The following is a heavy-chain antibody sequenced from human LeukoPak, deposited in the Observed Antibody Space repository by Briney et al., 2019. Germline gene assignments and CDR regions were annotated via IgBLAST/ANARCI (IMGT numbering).Heavy chain of an antibody. J-gene: IGHJ5*02. CDR1: GYTFTGYY. Sequence: ASVKVSCKASGYTFTGYYMHWVRQAPGQGLEWMGWINPNSGGTNYAQKFQGRVTMTRDTSISTAYMELSRLTSDDTAVYYCARDGPPYCSSTSCYMSNWFDPWGQGTLVTVSS. CDR2: INPNSGGT. D-gene: IGHD2-2*02. CDR3: ARDGPPYCSSTSCYMSNWFDP. V-gene: IGHV1-2*02.